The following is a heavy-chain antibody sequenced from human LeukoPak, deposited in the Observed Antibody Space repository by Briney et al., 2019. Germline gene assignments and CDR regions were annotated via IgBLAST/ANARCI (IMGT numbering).Heavy chain of an antibody. CDR1: GYTFTSYG. CDR2: ISAYNGNT. D-gene: IGHD2-21*02. CDR3: AGGMLAYCGGDCDKVGYYYGMDV. V-gene: IGHV1-18*01. Sequence: VASVKVSCTASGYTFTSYGISWVRQAPGQGLEWMGWISAYNGNTNYAQKLQGRVTMTTDTSTSTAYMELRSLRSDDTAVYYCAGGMLAYCGGDCDKVGYYYGMDVWGQGTTVTVSS. J-gene: IGHJ6*02.